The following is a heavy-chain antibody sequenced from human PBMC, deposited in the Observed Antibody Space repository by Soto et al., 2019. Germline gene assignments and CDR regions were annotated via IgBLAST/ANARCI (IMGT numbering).Heavy chain of an antibody. Sequence: EVQLLESGGGLVQPGGSLRLSCAASGFTFSSYAMSWVRQAPRKGLEWVSGISGSGDSTYYADSVKGRFTISRDNSKNTLYLQMNSLRAEDTALYYCAKGVPGIAVAGTGYFQHWGQGTLVTVSS. CDR1: GFTFSSYA. CDR2: ISGSGDST. J-gene: IGHJ1*01. V-gene: IGHV3-23*01. D-gene: IGHD6-19*01. CDR3: AKGVPGIAVAGTGYFQH.